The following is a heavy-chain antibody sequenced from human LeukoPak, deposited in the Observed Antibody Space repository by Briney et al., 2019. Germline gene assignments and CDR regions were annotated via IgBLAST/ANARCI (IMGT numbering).Heavy chain of an antibody. CDR3: ARVGVYYYYYMDV. V-gene: IGHV3-7*01. D-gene: IGHD3-3*01. CDR1: GFTFSSYW. J-gene: IGHJ6*03. CDR2: IKQDGSEK. Sequence: GGSLRLSCAASGFTFSSYWVSWVRQAPGKGLEWVANIKQDGSEKYYVDSVKGRFTISRDNAKNSLYLQMNSLRAEDTALYYCARVGVYYYYYMDVWGKGTTVTISS.